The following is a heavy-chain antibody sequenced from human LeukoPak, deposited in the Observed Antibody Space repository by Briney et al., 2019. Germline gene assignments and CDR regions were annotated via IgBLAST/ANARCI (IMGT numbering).Heavy chain of an antibody. CDR2: ISSSSSYI. D-gene: IGHD6-6*01. J-gene: IGHJ1*01. V-gene: IGHV3-21*01. CDR3: AGKLEYSTIQH. CDR1: GFTFSSYS. Sequence: KPGGSLRLSCAASGFTFSSYSMNWVRQAPGKGLEWVSSISSSSSYIYYADSVEGRFTISRDNAKNSLYLQMNSLRAEDTAVYYCAGKLEYSTIQHWGQGTLVTVSS.